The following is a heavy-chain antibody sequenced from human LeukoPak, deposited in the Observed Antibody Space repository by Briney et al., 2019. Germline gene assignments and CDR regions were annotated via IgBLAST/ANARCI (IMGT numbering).Heavy chain of an antibody. CDR2: ISSSSSTI. J-gene: IGHJ4*02. D-gene: IGHD5-24*01. V-gene: IGHV3-48*01. CDR3: ARGVEMATTTEGYYFDY. CDR1: GFTFSSYS. Sequence: GGSLRLSCAASGFTFSSYSMNWVRQAPGKGLEWVSYISSSSSTIYYADSVKGRFTISRDNAKNSLYLQMNSLRAEDTAVYYCARGVEMATTTEGYYFDYWGQGTLVTVSS.